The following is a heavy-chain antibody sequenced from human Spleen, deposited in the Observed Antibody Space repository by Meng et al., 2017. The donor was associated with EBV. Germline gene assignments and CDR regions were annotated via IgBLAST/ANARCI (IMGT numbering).Heavy chain of an antibody. CDR3: VREEYDPRDF. CDR2: IDYGGIST. V-gene: IGHV3-21*01. J-gene: IGHJ4*02. Sequence: VWLVESGGGLVERGGSLRLSCAASGFIFNNYRMNWVRQAPGKGLEWVSVIDYGGISTYYADSVKGRFTISRDNAKNSVSLQMNNLRAEDTAVYYCVREEYDPRDFWGQGTLVTVSS. D-gene: IGHD3-16*01. CDR1: GFIFNNYR.